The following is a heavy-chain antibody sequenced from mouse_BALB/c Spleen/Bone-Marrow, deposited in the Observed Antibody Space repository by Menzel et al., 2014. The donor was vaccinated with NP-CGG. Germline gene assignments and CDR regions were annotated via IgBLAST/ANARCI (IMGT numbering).Heavy chain of an antibody. CDR2: IWSGERT. V-gene: IGHV2-2*02. J-gene: IGHJ3*01. D-gene: IGHD1-1*01. CDR1: GFSLTNYG. CDR3: ARMREDCDGFAY. Sequence: QVQLQQSGPGLVQPSQSLSISCTVSGFSLTNYGVHWVRQSPGQGLEWLGVIWSGERTDYNAAFISRLSISKDNSKRQVFFKMNSLQPNDTAIYYCARMREDCDGFAYWGQGTLVTVSA.